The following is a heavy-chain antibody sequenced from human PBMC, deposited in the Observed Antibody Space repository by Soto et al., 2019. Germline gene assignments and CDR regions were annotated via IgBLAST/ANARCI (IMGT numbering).Heavy chain of an antibody. CDR2: ISSSGGSK. CDR3: TRAPPGMTTVTHGAFDI. CDR1: GFNFSSYA. J-gene: IGHJ3*02. Sequence: PGGSLRLSSAASGFNFSSYAMSWVRQAPGKGLEWVSAISSSGGSKYYADSVKGRFTISRDNSKNTLYLQMNSLRAEDTAVYYYTRAPPGMTTVTHGAFDIWGQGKMVTVS. D-gene: IGHD4-17*01. V-gene: IGHV3-23*01.